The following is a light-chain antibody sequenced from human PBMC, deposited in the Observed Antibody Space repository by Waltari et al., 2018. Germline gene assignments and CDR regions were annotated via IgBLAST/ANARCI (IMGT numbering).Light chain of an antibody. V-gene: IGKV3-15*01. Sequence: EIVMTQSPATLFVSPGERATLPCRASQSISSNLAWYQQKPDQAPRLLMYGASTRATAIPARFSGSGSGTEFALTISSLQSEDSAVYYCQQYQNWPQTFGQGTKLQIK. CDR2: GAS. CDR1: QSISSN. J-gene: IGKJ2*01. CDR3: QQYQNWPQT.